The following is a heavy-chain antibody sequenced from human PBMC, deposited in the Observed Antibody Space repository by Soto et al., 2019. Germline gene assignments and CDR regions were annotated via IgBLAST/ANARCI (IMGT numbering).Heavy chain of an antibody. V-gene: IGHV4-30-4*01. D-gene: IGHD3-9*01. CDR1: GDSITTGVNY. CDR2: IYHTGVT. CDR3: ARVVAYKHTGYYYFDS. J-gene: IGHJ4*02. Sequence: SETLSLTCTVSGDSITTGVNYWSWIRQPPGKGLEWMGYIYHTGVTYNNPSLKGRPTLSVDTSKNQFSLSLTSVTAADTAVYYCARVVAYKHTGYYYFDSWGQGALVTVYS.